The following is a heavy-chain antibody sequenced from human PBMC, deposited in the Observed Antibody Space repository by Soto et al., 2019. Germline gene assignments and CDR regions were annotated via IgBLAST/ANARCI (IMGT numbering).Heavy chain of an antibody. D-gene: IGHD3-9*01. Sequence: QVQLQESGPGLVKPSQTLSLTCTVSGGSISSGDYYWSWIRQPPGKGLEWIGYIYYSGSTYYNPSLXXXVTISVDTSKXXFXLXXSSVTAADTAVYYCAREELRYFVGDGSYYYYGMDVWGQGTTVTVSS. CDR2: IYYSGST. J-gene: IGHJ6*02. CDR1: GGSISSGDYY. CDR3: AREELRYFVGDGSYYYYGMDV. V-gene: IGHV4-30-4*01.